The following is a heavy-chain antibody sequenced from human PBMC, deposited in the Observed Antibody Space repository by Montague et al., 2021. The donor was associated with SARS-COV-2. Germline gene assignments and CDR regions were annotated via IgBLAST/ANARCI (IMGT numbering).Heavy chain of an antibody. V-gene: IGHV3-23*01. CDR2: ISGSGGGT. J-gene: IGHJ4*02. D-gene: IGHD2/OR15-2a*01. CDR1: GFTFNNYA. Sequence: SLRLSCAASGFTFNNYAINWVRQAPGKALEWVSAISGSGGGTYYAESVKGRFTTSRDTSKNTVYLQMNSLRLEDTALYFCARDHEIGGWPFDYWGQGTLVIVSS. CDR3: ARDHEIGGWPFDY.